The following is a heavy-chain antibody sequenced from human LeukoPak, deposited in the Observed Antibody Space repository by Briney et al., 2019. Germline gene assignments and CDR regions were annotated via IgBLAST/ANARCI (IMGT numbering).Heavy chain of an antibody. CDR3: ARADMEQWLESEWFDP. J-gene: IGHJ5*02. V-gene: IGHV4-4*07. Sequence: SETLSLTCTVSGGSISSYYWSWIRQPAGKGLEWIGRICTSGSTNYNPSLKSRVTMSVVTSKNQFSLKLSSVTAADTAVYYCARADMEQWLESEWFDPWGQGTLVTVSS. CDR1: GGSISSYY. CDR2: ICTSGST. D-gene: IGHD6-19*01.